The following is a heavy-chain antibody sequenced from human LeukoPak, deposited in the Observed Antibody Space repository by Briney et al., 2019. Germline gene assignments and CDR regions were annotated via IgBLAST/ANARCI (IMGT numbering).Heavy chain of an antibody. CDR1: GGSFSGYY. CDR3: AKDTSGYYDSTVGVDY. J-gene: IGHJ4*02. V-gene: IGHV4-34*01. D-gene: IGHD3-22*01. Sequence: SETLSLTCAVYGGSFSGYYWSWIRQPPGKGLEWIGEINHSGSTNYNPSLKSRVTISVDTSKNQFSLKLSSVTAADTAVYYCAKDTSGYYDSTVGVDYWGQGTLVTVSS. CDR2: INHSGST.